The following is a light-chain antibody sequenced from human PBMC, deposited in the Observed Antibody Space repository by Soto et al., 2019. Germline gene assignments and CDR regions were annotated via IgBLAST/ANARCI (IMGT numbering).Light chain of an antibody. Sequence: EIVMTQSPATLSVSPGERATLSCRASQSVTSNLAWFQQKPGQAPRLLIYGASTRATGIPTRFGGSGSGTEFPLPISSLQSEDSAVYYCQQYNNWPLTFGGGTKVEIK. V-gene: IGKV3-15*01. J-gene: IGKJ4*01. CDR3: QQYNNWPLT. CDR1: QSVTSN. CDR2: GAS.